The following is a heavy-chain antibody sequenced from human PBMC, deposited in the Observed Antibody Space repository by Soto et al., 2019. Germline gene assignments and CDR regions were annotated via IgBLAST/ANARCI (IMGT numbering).Heavy chain of an antibody. CDR2: IYPGDSDT. V-gene: IGHV5-51*01. Sequence: RKISCKGSGYSFTSYWIGWVRQMPGKGLEWMGIIYPGDSDTRYSPSFQGQVTISADKSISTAYLQWSSPKASDTAMYYCARRGYCSSTSCPAYGMDVWGQGTTVTVSS. CDR3: ARRGYCSSTSCPAYGMDV. J-gene: IGHJ6*02. D-gene: IGHD2-2*01. CDR1: GYSFTSYW.